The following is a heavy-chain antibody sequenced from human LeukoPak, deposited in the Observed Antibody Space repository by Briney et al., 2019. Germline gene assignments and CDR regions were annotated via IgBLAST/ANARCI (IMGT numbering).Heavy chain of an antibody. CDR2: ISYDGSSK. V-gene: IGHV3-30*18. Sequence: GRSLRLSCAASGFIFSSYGMHWVRQAPGKGLDWVAVISYDGSSKYYADSVKGRFTISRDNSKNTLYLQMNSLRAEDTAVYYCAKKPGYYDSTTYYWGQGTLVTVSS. CDR1: GFIFSSYG. J-gene: IGHJ4*02. CDR3: AKKPGYYDSTTYY. D-gene: IGHD3-22*01.